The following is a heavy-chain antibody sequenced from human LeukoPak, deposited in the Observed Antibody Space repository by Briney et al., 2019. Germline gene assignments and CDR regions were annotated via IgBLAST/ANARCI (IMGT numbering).Heavy chain of an antibody. CDR3: AKIPRGGYMDV. Sequence: QSGGSLRLSCAASGFTFSNAWMSWVRQAPGKGLEWVSHISSSGDSTYYADSVKGRFTISRDNSKSTLYLQMNSLRAEDTAVYYCAKIPRGGYMDVWGKGTTVTVSS. D-gene: IGHD2-15*01. V-gene: IGHV3-23*01. J-gene: IGHJ6*03. CDR1: GFTFSNAW. CDR2: ISSSGDST.